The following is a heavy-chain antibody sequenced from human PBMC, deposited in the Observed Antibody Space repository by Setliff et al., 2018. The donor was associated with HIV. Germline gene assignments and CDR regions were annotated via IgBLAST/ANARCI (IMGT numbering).Heavy chain of an antibody. CDR2: ISGSGGIT. J-gene: IGHJ4*02. D-gene: IGHD4-4*01. CDR3: AKDSDYSNYGGLDY. V-gene: IGHV3-23*01. CDR1: GFTFTNYA. Sequence: LRLSCITSGFTFTNYAMTWVRQAPGEGLEYVSAISGSGGITYYADSVKGRFTLSRDTSKDTLYLQMNSLRAEDTAVYYCAKDSDYSNYGGLDYWGQGTLVTVSS.